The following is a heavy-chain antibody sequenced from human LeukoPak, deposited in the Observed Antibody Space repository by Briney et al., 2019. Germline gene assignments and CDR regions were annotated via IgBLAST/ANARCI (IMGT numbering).Heavy chain of an antibody. D-gene: IGHD2-15*01. CDR3: ARVGVVVAATGNLWFDP. V-gene: IGHV3-48*03. CDR2: ISSSDTTI. J-gene: IGHJ5*02. CDR1: GFTFSNYE. Sequence: GGSLRLTCVASGFTFSNYEMNWVRRAPGRGLAGVAYISSSDTTIYYAGSVMGRFTISRDNAKNSLYLQMNSLRAEDTAVYYCARVGVVVAATGNLWFDPWGQGTLVTVSS.